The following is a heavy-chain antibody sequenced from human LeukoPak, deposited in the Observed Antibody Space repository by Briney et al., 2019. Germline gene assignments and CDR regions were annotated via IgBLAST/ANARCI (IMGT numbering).Heavy chain of an antibody. Sequence: GGSLRLSCAASGFTFSSYAMSWVHQAPGKGLEWVSAISGSGGSTYYADSVKGRFTISRDSSKNTLYLQMKSLRAEDTAVYHCAKALRSDYYYYMDVWGKGTTVTVSS. D-gene: IGHD3-3*01. J-gene: IGHJ6*03. V-gene: IGHV3-23*01. CDR1: GFTFSSYA. CDR2: ISGSGGST. CDR3: AKALRSDYYYYMDV.